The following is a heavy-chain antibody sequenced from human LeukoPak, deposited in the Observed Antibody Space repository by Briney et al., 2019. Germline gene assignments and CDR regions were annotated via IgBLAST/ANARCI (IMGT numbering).Heavy chain of an antibody. CDR2: INPSGGST. CDR1: GYTFTSYY. CDR3: ARDPGYYGSSGYYPDAFDI. Sequence: ASVKVSCKASGYTFTSYYMHWVRQAPGQGLEWMGIINPSGGSTSYAQKFQGRVTMTRDTSTSTVYMELSSLRSEDTAVYYCARDPGYYGSSGYYPDAFDIWGQGTMVTVSS. V-gene: IGHV1-46*01. D-gene: IGHD3-22*01. J-gene: IGHJ3*02.